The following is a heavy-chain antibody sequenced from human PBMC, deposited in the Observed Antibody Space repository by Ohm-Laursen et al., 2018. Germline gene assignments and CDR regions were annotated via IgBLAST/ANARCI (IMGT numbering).Heavy chain of an antibody. D-gene: IGHD6-13*01. J-gene: IGHJ6*02. CDR3: ARGGRRGSSWYRNYGMDV. CDR1: GGSFSGYY. Sequence: TLSLTRAVYGGSFSGYYWSWIRQPPGKGLEWIGEINHSGSTNYNPSLKSGVTISADTSKNQFSLKLSSAPAADTAVYYCARGGRRGSSWYRNYGMDVWGQGTTVTVSS. V-gene: IGHV4-34*01. CDR2: INHSGST.